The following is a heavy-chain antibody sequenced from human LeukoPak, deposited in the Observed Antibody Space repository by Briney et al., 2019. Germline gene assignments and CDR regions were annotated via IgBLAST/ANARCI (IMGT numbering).Heavy chain of an antibody. CDR2: IASKGKNYAT. V-gene: IGHV3-73*01. D-gene: IGHD1-26*01. J-gene: IGHJ4*02. CDR1: GFTFSASA. CDR3: SRSGGDGATGE. Sequence: GGSLRLSCATSGFTFSASAINWVRQVSGKGLEWVGRIASKGKNYATEYAASVKGRFTISRDDSKNTAYLQMNSLKTEDTAVYYCSRSGGDGATGEWGQGTLVTVSS.